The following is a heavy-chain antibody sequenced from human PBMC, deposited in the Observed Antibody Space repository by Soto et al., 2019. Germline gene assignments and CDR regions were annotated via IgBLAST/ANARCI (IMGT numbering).Heavy chain of an antibody. Sequence: EVQLVEFGGGLAQPGRSLRLSCAASGFIFDVYAMHWVRQAPGKGLEWVSGISWNSGSIGYADSVKGRFTISRDNAKNSLYLQMNSLRAEDTAMYYCAKDILSLRGSSTYFDYWGQGTLVTVSS. CDR1: GFIFDVYA. V-gene: IGHV3-9*01. CDR3: AKDILSLRGSSTYFDY. J-gene: IGHJ4*02. CDR2: ISWNSGSI. D-gene: IGHD6-6*01.